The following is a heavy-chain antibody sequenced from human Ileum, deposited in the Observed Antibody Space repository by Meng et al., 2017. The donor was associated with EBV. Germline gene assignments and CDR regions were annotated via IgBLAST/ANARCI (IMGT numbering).Heavy chain of an antibody. V-gene: IGHV3-30*03. J-gene: IGHJ4*02. CDR2: ISSENYT. Sequence: QWKVVDAGRVLFQPWRSFRLSCVVSGLTLSKQIIHWIRQAPGEGLDWVAVISSENYTYYSDSVKGRFTITRDNSANTVYLQMDNLGPQDTALYFCTRQGQDLWGQGTLVTVSS. D-gene: IGHD2-15*01. CDR1: GLTLSKQI. CDR3: TRQGQDL.